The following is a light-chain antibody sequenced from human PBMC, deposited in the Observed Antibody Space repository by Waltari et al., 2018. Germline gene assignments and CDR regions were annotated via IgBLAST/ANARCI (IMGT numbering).Light chain of an antibody. CDR2: WAS. J-gene: IGKJ2*01. V-gene: IGKV4-1*01. CDR3: QQYYSLPYT. CDR1: QSVLYSSNNKNY. Sequence: DIVMTQSPDSLAVSLGERATINCKSSQSVLYSSNNKNYLAWYQQKPGQAPKLLIYWASTRESGVPDRFSGSGSGTDFTLTISSLQAEDVAVYYCQQYYSLPYTFGPGTKLEIK.